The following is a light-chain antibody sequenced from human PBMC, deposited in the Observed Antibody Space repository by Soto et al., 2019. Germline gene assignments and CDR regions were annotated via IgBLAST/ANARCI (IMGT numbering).Light chain of an antibody. CDR3: QSHDNILSRSD. J-gene: IGLJ2*01. CDR1: SSNIGAGYD. V-gene: IGLV1-40*01. Sequence: QSVLTQPPSVSGAPGQRVTISCTGSSSNIGAGYDVHWCQHLPGIAPRLLIYANTNRSSGVPARFSASRSGTSASLAITGLRAEDESDYFCQSHDNILSRSDFGGGTQLTVL. CDR2: ANT.